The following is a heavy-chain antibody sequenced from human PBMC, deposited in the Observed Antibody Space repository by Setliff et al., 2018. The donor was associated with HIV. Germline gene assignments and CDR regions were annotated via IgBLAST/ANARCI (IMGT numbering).Heavy chain of an antibody. CDR2: IYSTGDT. D-gene: IGHD3-3*01. Sequence: PSETLSLTCLVFGYSISDGYRWGWIRQSPGKGPQWIASIYSTGDTYYNPSLKSRVTISIDTTKNRFSVKLTSVTAADTALYYCARDRALRFSQSPSFYYFDSWGQGALVTVSS. J-gene: IGHJ4*02. CDR1: GYSISDGYR. V-gene: IGHV4-38-2*02. CDR3: ARDRALRFSQSPSFYYFDS.